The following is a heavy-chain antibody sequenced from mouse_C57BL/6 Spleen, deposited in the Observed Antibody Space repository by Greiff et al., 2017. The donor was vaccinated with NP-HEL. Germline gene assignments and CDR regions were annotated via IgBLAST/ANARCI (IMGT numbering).Heavy chain of an antibody. CDR3: ARRDTTGFYYYAMDY. Sequence: VQLQQSGPELVKPGASVKIPCKASGYTFTDYNMDWVKQSHGKSLEWIGDINPNNGGTIYNQKFKGKATLTVDKSSSTAYMELRSLTSEDTAVYYCARRDTTGFYYYAMDYWGQGTSVTVSS. D-gene: IGHD1-1*01. J-gene: IGHJ4*01. CDR2: INPNNGGT. CDR1: GYTFTDYN. V-gene: IGHV1-18*01.